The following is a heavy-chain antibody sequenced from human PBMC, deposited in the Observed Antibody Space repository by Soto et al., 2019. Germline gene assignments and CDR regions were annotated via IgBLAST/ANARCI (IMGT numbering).Heavy chain of an antibody. Sequence: HPGGSLRLSCEASGFIFSDFGMHWVRQAPGKGLEWVAVISYDGNNKYYAQSVKGRFTISRDNSKNTLFLNMDSLRPEDTAVYHCVKGDLDTAVVNRPDAFDFWGKGTMAT. J-gene: IGHJ3*01. CDR2: ISYDGNNK. CDR1: GFIFSDFG. D-gene: IGHD5-18*01. CDR3: VKGDLDTAVVNRPDAFDF. V-gene: IGHV3-30*18.